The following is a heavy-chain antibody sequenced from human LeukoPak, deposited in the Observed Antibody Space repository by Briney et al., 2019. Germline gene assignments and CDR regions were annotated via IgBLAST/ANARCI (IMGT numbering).Heavy chain of an antibody. J-gene: IGHJ4*02. CDR3: AKDSSSSWFGGDSK. CDR2: IYSDGST. D-gene: IGHD6-13*01. CDR1: GFSVSTDH. V-gene: IGHV3-53*05. Sequence: GGSLRLSCAASGFSVSTDHMSWVRQAPGKGLEWVSVIYSDGSTYFADTVKGRFTISRDNSKNTLYLQMNSLRAEDTAVYFCAKDSSSSWFGGDSKWGQGTLVTVSS.